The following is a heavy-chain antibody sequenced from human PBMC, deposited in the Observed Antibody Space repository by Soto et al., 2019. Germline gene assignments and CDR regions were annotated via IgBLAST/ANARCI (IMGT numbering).Heavy chain of an antibody. J-gene: IGHJ4*02. CDR1: GYTFTSYD. V-gene: IGHV1-8*01. CDR2: MNPNNGNT. CDR3: ASAPRNWGFDY. D-gene: IGHD7-27*01. Sequence: QVQLVQSGAEVKKPGASVKVSCKASGYTFTSYDFNWVRQATGQGPEWLGWMNPNNGNTGDSQKFQGRVTMTSDTSISTAYMELSSLRSEDTAVYYCASAPRNWGFDYWGQGTQVTVSS.